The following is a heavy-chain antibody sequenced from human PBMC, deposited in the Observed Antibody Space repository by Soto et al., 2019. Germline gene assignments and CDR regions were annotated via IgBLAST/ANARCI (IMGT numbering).Heavy chain of an antibody. J-gene: IGHJ6*02. CDR1: GYTFTGYY. Sequence: ASVKVSCKASGYTFTGYYMHWVRQAPGQGLEWMGWIDPNSGGTNYAQKFQRRVTMTRDTSISTAYMELSRLRSDDTAVYYCAREGTGSYTFSDYYYYCGMDVWGQGTTVTVSS. CDR2: IDPNSGGT. CDR3: AREGTGSYTFSDYYYYCGMDV. D-gene: IGHD3-10*01. V-gene: IGHV1-2*02.